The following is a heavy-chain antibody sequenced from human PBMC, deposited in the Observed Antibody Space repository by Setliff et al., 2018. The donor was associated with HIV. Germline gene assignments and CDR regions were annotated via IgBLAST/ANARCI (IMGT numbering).Heavy chain of an antibody. D-gene: IGHD2-15*01. Sequence: GGSLRLSCAASGFTFNSYAMSWVRQTPGKGLEWVSVISGSGGSTFYADSVKGRFTISRDNSKNTLYLQMNGLRVDDTAVYYCARDGISGGAYPPYYFDYWGHGTLVTVSS. CDR1: GFTFNSYA. CDR3: ARDGISGGAYPPYYFDY. J-gene: IGHJ4*01. V-gene: IGHV3-23*01. CDR2: ISGSGGST.